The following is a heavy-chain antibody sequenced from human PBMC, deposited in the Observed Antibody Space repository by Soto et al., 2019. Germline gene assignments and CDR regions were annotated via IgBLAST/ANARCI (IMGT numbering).Heavy chain of an antibody. CDR1: GYTFTSYG. J-gene: IGHJ5*02. D-gene: IGHD6-19*01. CDR3: SRESAVAALDP. CDR2: ISAYNGNT. Sequence: QVQLVQSGAEVKKPGASVKVSCKASGYTFTSYGISWVRQAPGQGLEWMGWISAYNGNTNYAQKLQGRVTMTTDTSTSTAYIELGGLRSDDTGGYFCSRESAVAALDPWGQGTLVTVSS. V-gene: IGHV1-18*01.